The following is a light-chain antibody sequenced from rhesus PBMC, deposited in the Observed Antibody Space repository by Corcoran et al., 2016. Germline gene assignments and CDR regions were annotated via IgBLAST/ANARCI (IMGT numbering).Light chain of an antibody. CDR3: TQHNSYPWT. V-gene: IGKV1-33*02. J-gene: IGKJ1*01. CDR1: QGISSW. CDR2: AAS. Sequence: DIQMTQSPSSLSASVGDRVTITCQASQGISSWLAWYQQKPGKAPKLLIYAASSLQSEVPSRFSGSGSGTDFTLTISSLQSEDVATYYCTQHNSYPWTFGQGTKVEIK.